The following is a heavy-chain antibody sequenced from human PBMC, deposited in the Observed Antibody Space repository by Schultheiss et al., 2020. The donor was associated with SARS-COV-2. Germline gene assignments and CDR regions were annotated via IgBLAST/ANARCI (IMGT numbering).Heavy chain of an antibody. CDR2: IYSGGST. V-gene: IGHV3-53*01. D-gene: IGHD6-19*01. Sequence: GGSLRLSCAASGFTVSSNYMSWVRQAPGKGLEWVSVIYSGGSTYYADSVKGRFTISRDNSKNTLYLQMNSLRAEDTAVYYCARDYYSSGWKTPDYWGQGTLVTVSS. CDR1: GFTVSSNY. CDR3: ARDYYSSGWKTPDY. J-gene: IGHJ4*02.